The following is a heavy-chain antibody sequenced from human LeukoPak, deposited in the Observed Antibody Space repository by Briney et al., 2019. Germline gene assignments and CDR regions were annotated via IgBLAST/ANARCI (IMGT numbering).Heavy chain of an antibody. J-gene: IGHJ5*02. D-gene: IGHD6-13*01. Sequence: GGSLRLSCAASGFTFSSYGMHWVRQAPGKGLEWVAFIRYDGSNKYYADSVKGRFTISRDNSKNTLYLQMNSLRAEDTAVYYCANMFWKQQLWWFDPWGQGTLVTVSS. CDR1: GFTFSSYG. CDR3: ANMFWKQQLWWFDP. V-gene: IGHV3-30*02. CDR2: IRYDGSNK.